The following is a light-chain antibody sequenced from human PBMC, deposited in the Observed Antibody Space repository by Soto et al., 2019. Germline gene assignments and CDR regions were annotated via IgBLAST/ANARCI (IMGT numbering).Light chain of an antibody. Sequence: AIRMTQSPSSISAFTGDRVTITCRASQPIITYLAWYQQKPGTAPTLLIYAASTLQSGVPSRFSGSGSGTDFTLTISCLQSEDFATYFCQQYYTYPLAFGQGTKVEIK. CDR2: AAS. J-gene: IGKJ1*01. V-gene: IGKV1-8*01. CDR3: QQYYTYPLA. CDR1: QPIITY.